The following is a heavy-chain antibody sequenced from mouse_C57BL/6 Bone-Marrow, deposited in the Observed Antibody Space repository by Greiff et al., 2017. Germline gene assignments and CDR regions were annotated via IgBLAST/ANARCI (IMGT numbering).Heavy chain of an antibody. CDR2: INPNYGTT. D-gene: IGHD1-1*01. Sequence: VQLKQSGPELVKPGASVKISCKASGYSFTDYNMNWVKQSNGKSLEWIGVINPNYGTTSYNQKFKGKATLTVDQSSSTAYMQLNSLTSEDSAVYYCAREDITTVVAPGFDVWGTGTTVTVSS. CDR3: AREDITTVVAPGFDV. J-gene: IGHJ1*03. V-gene: IGHV1-39*01. CDR1: GYSFTDYN.